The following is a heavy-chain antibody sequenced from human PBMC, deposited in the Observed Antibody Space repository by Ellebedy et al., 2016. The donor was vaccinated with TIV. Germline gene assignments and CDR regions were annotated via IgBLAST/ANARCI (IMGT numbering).Heavy chain of an antibody. Sequence: ASVKVSCKASGYTFTSYDINWVRQATGQGLEWMGWMNSDTGNTGYAHKFQGRITLTRNTSISTAYMELTSLRSEDTALYYCARVRRMNWFDPWGQGTLVTVSS. V-gene: IGHV1-8*01. CDR3: ARVRRMNWFDP. D-gene: IGHD1-1*01. J-gene: IGHJ5*02. CDR1: GYTFTSYD. CDR2: MNSDTGNT.